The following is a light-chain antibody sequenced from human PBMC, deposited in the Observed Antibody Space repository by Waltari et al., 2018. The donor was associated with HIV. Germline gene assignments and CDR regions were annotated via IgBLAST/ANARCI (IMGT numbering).Light chain of an antibody. Sequence: QSVLTQPPSVSGAPGQRVTISYTGSSSNIGAGYDVHWYQHLPGTAPKLLIYGNSSRPSGVPDRFSGSKSGTSASLAITGLQAEDESDYYCQSYDSSLSVVVFGGGTKLTVL. CDR3: QSYDSSLSVVV. V-gene: IGLV1-40*01. J-gene: IGLJ2*01. CDR2: GNS. CDR1: SSNIGAGYD.